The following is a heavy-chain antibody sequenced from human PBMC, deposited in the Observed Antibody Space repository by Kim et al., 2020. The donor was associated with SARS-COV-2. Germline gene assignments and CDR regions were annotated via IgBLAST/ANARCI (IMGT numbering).Heavy chain of an antibody. Sequence: SETLSLTCAVYGGSFSGYYWSWIRQPPGKGLEWIGEINHSGSTNYNPSLKSRVTISVDTSKNQFSLKLSSVTAADTAVYYCARVQRRGIAVAGTIVGWVYYYGMDVWGQGTTVTVSS. V-gene: IGHV4-34*01. J-gene: IGHJ6*02. CDR2: INHSGST. CDR1: GGSFSGYY. D-gene: IGHD6-19*01. CDR3: ARVQRRGIAVAGTIVGWVYYYGMDV.